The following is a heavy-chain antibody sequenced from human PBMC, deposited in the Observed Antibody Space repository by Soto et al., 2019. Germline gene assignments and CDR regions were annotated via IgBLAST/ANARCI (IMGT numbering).Heavy chain of an antibody. Sequence: LRLSCAASGFSFRSYYLNWVRQAPGRGLEWVSSISPSSSFLSYADSVKGRFTISRDNAKSPVHLQMNSLRAEDTAVYFCARVGTDYGSGSPYYSDYWGQGTLVTVSS. CDR3: ARVGTDYGSGSPYYSDY. CDR2: ISPSSSFL. CDR1: GFSFRSYY. J-gene: IGHJ4*02. D-gene: IGHD3-10*01. V-gene: IGHV3-21*06.